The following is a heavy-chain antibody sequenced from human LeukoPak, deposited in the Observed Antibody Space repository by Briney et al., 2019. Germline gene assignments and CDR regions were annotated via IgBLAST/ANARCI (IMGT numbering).Heavy chain of an antibody. V-gene: IGHV1-69*06. Sequence: SVKVSRKASGGTFSSYAISWVRQAPGQGLEWMGGIIPIFGTANYAQKFQGRVTITADKSTSTAYMELSSLRSEDTAVYYCARGDDSGYDSDFDYWGQGTLVTVSS. CDR1: GGTFSSYA. CDR3: ARGDDSGYDSDFDY. D-gene: IGHD5-12*01. CDR2: IIPIFGTA. J-gene: IGHJ4*02.